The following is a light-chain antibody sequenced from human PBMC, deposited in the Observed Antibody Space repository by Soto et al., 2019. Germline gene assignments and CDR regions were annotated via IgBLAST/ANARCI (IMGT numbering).Light chain of an antibody. CDR2: DAS. CDR3: QQYDSSSPT. V-gene: IGKV1-5*01. CDR1: QNISVW. Sequence: DIQMTQSPSTLSASVGDGVTITCRASQNISVWLAWYQQRPGKAPKFLIYDASSLETGVPSRFSGSGAGTEVTLTIRSLQPDDFATYYCQQYDSSSPTFGQGTKREIK. J-gene: IGKJ2*01.